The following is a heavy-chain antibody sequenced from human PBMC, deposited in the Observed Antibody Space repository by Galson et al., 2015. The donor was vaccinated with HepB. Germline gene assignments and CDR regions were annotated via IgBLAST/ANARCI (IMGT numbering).Heavy chain of an antibody. CDR2: IIPILGIA. J-gene: IGHJ2*01. CDR1: GGTFSSYT. CDR3: AREYCSSTSCYKLYWYFDP. Sequence: SVKVSCKASGGTFSSYTISWVRQAPGQGLEWMGRIIPILGIANYAQKFQGRVTITADKSTSTAYMELSSLRSEDTAAYYCAREYCSSTSCYKLYWYFDPWGRGTLVTVSS. V-gene: IGHV1-69*04. D-gene: IGHD2-2*02.